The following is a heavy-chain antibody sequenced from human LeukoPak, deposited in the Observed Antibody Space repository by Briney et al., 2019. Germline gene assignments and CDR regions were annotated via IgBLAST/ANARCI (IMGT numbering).Heavy chain of an antibody. CDR2: IGTAGDT. CDR3: ARSPLSYYYYYMDV. CDR1: GFTFSSYD. Sequence: GGSLRLSCAACGFTFSSYDMHWVRQATGKGLEWVSAIGTAGDTYYPGSVKGRFTISRENAKNSLYLQMNSLRAGDTAVYYCARSPLSYYYYYMDVWGKGTTVTISS. V-gene: IGHV3-13*01. J-gene: IGHJ6*03. D-gene: IGHD2-2*01.